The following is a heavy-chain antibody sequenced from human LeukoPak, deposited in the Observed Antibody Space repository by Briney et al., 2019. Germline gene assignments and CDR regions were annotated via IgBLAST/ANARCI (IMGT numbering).Heavy chain of an antibody. CDR2: INHSGST. J-gene: IGHJ6*03. Sequence: SETLSLTCAVYGGSFSGYYWSWIRQPPGKGLEWIGEINHSGSTNYNPSLKSRVTISVDTSKNQFSLKLSSVTAADTAVYYCARTGWELAPYYYYYMDVWGKGTTVTVSS. CDR1: GGSFSGYY. V-gene: IGHV4-34*01. D-gene: IGHD1-26*01. CDR3: ARTGWELAPYYYYYMDV.